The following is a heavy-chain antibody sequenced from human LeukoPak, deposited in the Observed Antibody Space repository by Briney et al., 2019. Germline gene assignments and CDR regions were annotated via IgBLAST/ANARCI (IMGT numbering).Heavy chain of an antibody. CDR3: ARGRPVVVAAHNWFDP. CDR1: GYTFTSYD. V-gene: IGHV1-8*01. CDR2: MNPNSGNT. Sequence: GASVKVSCKASGYTFTSYDINWVRQATGQGLEWMGWMNPNSGNTGYAQKFQGRVTMTRNTSISTAYMELSSLRSEDTAVYYCARGRPVVVAAHNWFDPWGQGTLVTVSS. D-gene: IGHD2-15*01. J-gene: IGHJ5*02.